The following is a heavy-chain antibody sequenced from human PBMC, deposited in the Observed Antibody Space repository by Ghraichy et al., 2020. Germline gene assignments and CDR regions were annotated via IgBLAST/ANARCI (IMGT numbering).Heavy chain of an antibody. Sequence: ASVKVSCEASGYAFKGFYLHWVRQAPGQGLEWMGWINPNSGGASFAPKFQGRVTLTRDTSISTAYMELSSLTPADTAVYYCVRDRDLRSDSSAYFLGHWGQGTLVSVSS. CDR1: GYAFKGFY. D-gene: IGHD3-22*01. V-gene: IGHV1-2*02. J-gene: IGHJ4*02. CDR3: VRDRDLRSDSSAYFLGH. CDR2: INPNSGGA.